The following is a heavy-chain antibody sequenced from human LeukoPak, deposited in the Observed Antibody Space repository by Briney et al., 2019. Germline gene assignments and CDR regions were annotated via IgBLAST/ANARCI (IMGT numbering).Heavy chain of an antibody. D-gene: IGHD1-20*01. CDR3: ARFHKRYNWDDRDAFDI. CDR2: IFHSEST. J-gene: IGHJ3*02. Sequence: PSGTLSLTCAVSGVSISTNTWWSWVRQPPGKGLEWIGEIFHSESTNYNPSLQSRLTISLDKSQNQFSLRLTSVTAADTAVYYCARFHKRYNWDDRDAFDIWGQGTMVAVSS. V-gene: IGHV4-4*02. CDR1: GVSISTNTW.